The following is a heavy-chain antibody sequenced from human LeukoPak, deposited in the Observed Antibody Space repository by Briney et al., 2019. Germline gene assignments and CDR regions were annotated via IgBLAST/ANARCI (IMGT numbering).Heavy chain of an antibody. D-gene: IGHD3-22*01. CDR1: GGTFNSYA. Sequence: VASVKVSCKASGGTFNSYAISWVRQAPGQGLEWMGGIIPVFGTAIYAQKFQGRVTITADESTSTAYMELSTLRSEDTAVYYCARDSYYDTRGPDWGQGTLVTVSS. V-gene: IGHV1-69*13. J-gene: IGHJ4*02. CDR2: IIPVFGTA. CDR3: ARDSYYDTRGPD.